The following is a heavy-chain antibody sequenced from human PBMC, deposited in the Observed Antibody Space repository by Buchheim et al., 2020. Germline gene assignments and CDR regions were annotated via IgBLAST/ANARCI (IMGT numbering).Heavy chain of an antibody. CDR3: ASGLGATSPYYYCYGMDV. CDR1: GFTFSSYE. D-gene: IGHD1-26*01. CDR2: ISSSGSTI. J-gene: IGHJ6*02. V-gene: IGHV3-48*03. Sequence: EVQLVESGGGLVQPGGSLRLSCAASGFTFSSYERNWVRQAPGKGLEWVSYISSSGSTIYYADSVKGRFTISRDNAKNSLYLQMNSLRAEDTAVYYCASGLGATSPYYYCYGMDVWGQGTT.